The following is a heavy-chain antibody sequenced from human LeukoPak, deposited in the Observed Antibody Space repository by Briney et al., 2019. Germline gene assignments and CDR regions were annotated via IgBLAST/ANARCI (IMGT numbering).Heavy chain of an antibody. D-gene: IGHD1-26*01. CDR2: ISYDGSNK. V-gene: IGHV3-30*18. CDR3: AKDLGRGSYYVDYFDY. Sequence: GGSPRLSCAASGFTFSSYGMHWVRQAPGKGLEWVAVISYDGSNKYYADSVKGRFTISRDNSKNTLYLQMNSLRAEDTAVYYCAKDLGRGSYYVDYFDYWGQGTLVTVSS. J-gene: IGHJ4*02. CDR1: GFTFSSYG.